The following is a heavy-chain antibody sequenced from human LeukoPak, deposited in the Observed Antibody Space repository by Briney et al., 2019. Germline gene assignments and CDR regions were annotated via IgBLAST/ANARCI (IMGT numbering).Heavy chain of an antibody. CDR1: GGTFSSYA. J-gene: IGHJ3*02. CDR2: IIPIFGTA. Sequence: SVKVSCKASGGTFSSYAITWVRQAPGQGLEGMGGIIPIFGTANYAQKFQGRVTITADESTSTAYMELSSLRSEDTAVYYCARDGQSREYSSSWYDAFDIWGQGTMVTVSS. D-gene: IGHD6-13*01. CDR3: ARDGQSREYSSSWYDAFDI. V-gene: IGHV1-69*13.